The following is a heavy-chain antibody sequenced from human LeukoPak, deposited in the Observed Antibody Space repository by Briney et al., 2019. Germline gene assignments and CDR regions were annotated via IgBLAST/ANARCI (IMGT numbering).Heavy chain of an antibody. CDR2: IIPIFGTA. J-gene: IGHJ6*03. CDR1: GGTFSSYA. D-gene: IGHD4-23*01. Sequence: SVKVPCKASGGTFSSYAISWVRQAPGQGLEWMGGIIPIFGTANYAQKFQGRVTITTDESTSTAYMELSSLRSEDTAVYYCARDRGPYGGNEDYYYYMDVWGKGTTVTVSS. V-gene: IGHV1-69*05. CDR3: ARDRGPYGGNEDYYYYMDV.